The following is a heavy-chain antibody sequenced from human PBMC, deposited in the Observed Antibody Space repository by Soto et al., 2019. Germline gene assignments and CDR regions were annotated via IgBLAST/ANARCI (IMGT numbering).Heavy chain of an antibody. Sequence: SEGLSLTFSVSGGSSGSGGYYWSWMRQHPGKGLEWIGYIYYSGSTYYNPSLKRRVTISVDTSKNQFSLKLSSVTAADTAVYYCATERQGPRRYCSGGSCYSYYYGMDVWGQGTTVT. D-gene: IGHD2-15*01. J-gene: IGHJ6*02. V-gene: IGHV4-31*03. CDR1: GGSSGSGGYY. CDR2: IYYSGST. CDR3: ATERQGPRRYCSGGSCYSYYYGMDV.